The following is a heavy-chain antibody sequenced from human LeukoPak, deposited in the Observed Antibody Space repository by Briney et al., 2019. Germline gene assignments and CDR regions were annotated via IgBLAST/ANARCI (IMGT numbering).Heavy chain of an antibody. D-gene: IGHD2-15*01. CDR1: GFIFSSYA. CDR3: AKDTTAWWYHRAYMNV. J-gene: IGHJ6*03. Sequence: GGSLRLSCAASGFIFSSYAMHWVRQAPGGGLEWVSAIGGSGDKTYHADSVKGRFTISRDNSDNRVSLQMDSLRAEDTAVYFCAKDTTAWWYHRAYMNVWGKGTTVTVSS. V-gene: IGHV3-23*01. CDR2: IGGSGDKT.